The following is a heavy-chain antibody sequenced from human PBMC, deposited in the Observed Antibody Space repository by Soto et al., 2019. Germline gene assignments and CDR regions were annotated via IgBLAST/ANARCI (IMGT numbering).Heavy chain of an antibody. CDR1: GFTFTSYS. V-gene: IGHV3-48*02. D-gene: IGHD3-16*01. Sequence: PGGSLRLSCAASGFTFTSYSMNWVRQAPGQGLEWVSYITSKSTTIKYADSVKGRFTVSRDNAKNSLYLQLNSLRDEDTAVYYCARERGACRASSCYPGPYDSWGQGTLVTVS. CDR3: ARERGACRASSCYPGPYDS. CDR2: ITSKSTTI. J-gene: IGHJ5*02.